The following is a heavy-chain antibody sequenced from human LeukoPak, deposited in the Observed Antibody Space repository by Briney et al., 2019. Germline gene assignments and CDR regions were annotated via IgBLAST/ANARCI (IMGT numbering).Heavy chain of an antibody. Sequence: GESLKISCKGSGYSFTSHWIGWVRQVPGKGLDWMGIIFPGDSDTRYSPSFQGQVTLSADKSISTAYLQWSSLKASDTAIYYCARQVSGWYSYWGQGTLVTVSS. D-gene: IGHD6-19*01. J-gene: IGHJ4*02. CDR1: GYSFTSHW. CDR3: ARQVSGWYSY. CDR2: IFPGDSDT. V-gene: IGHV5-51*01.